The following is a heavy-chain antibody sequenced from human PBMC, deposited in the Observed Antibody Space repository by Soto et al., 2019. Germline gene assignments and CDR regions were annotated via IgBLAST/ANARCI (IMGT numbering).Heavy chain of an antibody. CDR1: GGTFSSYA. CDR2: IIPIFGTA. CDR3: ARAPWVEIARGGGPFDC. J-gene: IGHJ4*02. D-gene: IGHD2-15*01. Sequence: QVQLVQSGAEVKKPGSSVKVSCKASGGTFSSYAISWVRQAPEQGLEWMGGIIPIFGTANYAQKFQGRVTITADESTSTAYMELSSLRSEDTAVYYCARAPWVEIARGGGPFDCWGQGTLVTVSS. V-gene: IGHV1-69*01.